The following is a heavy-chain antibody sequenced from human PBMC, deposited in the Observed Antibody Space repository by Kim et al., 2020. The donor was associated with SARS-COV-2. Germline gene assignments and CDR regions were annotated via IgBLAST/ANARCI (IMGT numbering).Heavy chain of an antibody. CDR2: IDPSDSYT. V-gene: IGHV5-10-1*01. J-gene: IGHJ6*02. D-gene: IGHD3-10*01. CDR3: ARHQLKDGSGSYRFRPKYYYYYGMDV. CDR1: GYSFTSYW. Sequence: GESLKISCKGSGYSFTSYWISWVRQMPGKGLEWMGRIDPSDSYTNYSPSFQGHVTISADKSISTAYLQWSSLKASDTAMYYCARHQLKDGSGSYRFRPKYYYYYGMDVWGQGTTVTVSS.